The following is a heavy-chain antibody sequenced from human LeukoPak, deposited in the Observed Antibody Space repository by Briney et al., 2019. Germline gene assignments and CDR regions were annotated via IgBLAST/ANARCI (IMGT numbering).Heavy chain of an antibody. CDR1: GGSFSGYY. D-gene: IGHD3-22*01. CDR2: INHSRST. J-gene: IGHJ4*02. CDR3: ARGDDYYDSSGYYYQYSFDY. V-gene: IGHV4-34*01. Sequence: SETLSLTCAVYGGSFSGYYWSWIRQPPGKGLEWIGEINHSRSTNYNPSLKSRVTISVDTSKNQFSLKLSSVTAADTAVYYCARGDDYYDSSGYYYQYSFDYWGQGTLVTVSS.